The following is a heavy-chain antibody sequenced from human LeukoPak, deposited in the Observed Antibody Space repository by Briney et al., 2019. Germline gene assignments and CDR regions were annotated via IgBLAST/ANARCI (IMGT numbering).Heavy chain of an antibody. CDR2: IYYSGST. Sequence: SETLSLTCTVSGGSISSHYWSWIRQPPGKGLEWIGYIYYSGSTNYNPPLKSRVTISVDTSKNQFSLKLSSVTAADTAVYYCARDGYNYALDYWGQGTLVTVSS. D-gene: IGHD5-24*01. V-gene: IGHV4-59*11. J-gene: IGHJ4*02. CDR1: GGSISSHY. CDR3: ARDGYNYALDY.